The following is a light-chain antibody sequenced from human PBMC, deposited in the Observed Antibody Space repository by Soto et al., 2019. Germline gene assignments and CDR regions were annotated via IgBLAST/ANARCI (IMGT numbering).Light chain of an antibody. CDR2: SAS. CDR1: QSVSSN. CDR3: QQYHTWPPIT. Sequence: EIVMTQSPSTLSVSPGERATLSCRASQSVSSNLAWFQQKSGQAPRLLIYSASRRATGIPDRFTGSGSGTDFTLSISSLQPGDVGIYSCQQYHTWPPITFGQGTRLEIK. V-gene: IGKV3D-15*01. J-gene: IGKJ5*01.